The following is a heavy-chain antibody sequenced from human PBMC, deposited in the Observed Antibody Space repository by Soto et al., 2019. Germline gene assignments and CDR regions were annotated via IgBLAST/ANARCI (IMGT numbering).Heavy chain of an antibody. Sequence: RRTCAASGFTFRNYAMTWARQAPGKGLEWVSSLLRSGSSAYYADSVRGRFSISSDTSANSLYLQMDNLRAEDTAIYYCAKDAISGDGIWLMDSWGQGTVVTVSS. CDR3: AKDAISGDGIWLMDS. V-gene: IGHV3-23*01. J-gene: IGHJ5*02. D-gene: IGHD4-17*01. CDR2: LLRSGSSA. CDR1: GFTFRNYA.